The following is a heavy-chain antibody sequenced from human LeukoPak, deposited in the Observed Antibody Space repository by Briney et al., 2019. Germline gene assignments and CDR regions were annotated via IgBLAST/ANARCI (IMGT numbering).Heavy chain of an antibody. CDR1: GYTFISHY. D-gene: IGHD5-24*01. CDR2: INPNGGST. Sequence: ASVKVSCKASGYTFISHYINWVRQAPGQGLEWMGIINPNGGSTTYGQKFQGRATMTRDTSTSTVYMELSSLRSEDTAVYYCARRDVDMATITYWGQGTLVTVSS. V-gene: IGHV1-46*01. CDR3: ARRDVDMATITY. J-gene: IGHJ1*01.